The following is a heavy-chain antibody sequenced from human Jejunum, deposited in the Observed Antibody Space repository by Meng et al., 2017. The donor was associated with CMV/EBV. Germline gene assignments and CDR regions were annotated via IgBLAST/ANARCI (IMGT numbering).Heavy chain of an antibody. CDR3: ARGSIFVSFDS. J-gene: IGHJ4*02. CDR2: LHDTGST. Sequence: VPVQESGQVLLKPSPTLSLACSVSGDTIGIGDYSWSCIRHAPGKGLEWFGYLHDTGSTSHNPSLKSRVDIYLGTSKNQFSLTLNSVTAEDTAVYFCARGSIFVSFDSWGQGTLVTVSS. D-gene: IGHD3-3*01. V-gene: IGHV4-30-4*08. CDR1: GDTIGIGDYS.